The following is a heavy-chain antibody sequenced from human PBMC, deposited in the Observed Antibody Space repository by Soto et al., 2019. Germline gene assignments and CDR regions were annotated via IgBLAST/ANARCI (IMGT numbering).Heavy chain of an antibody. J-gene: IGHJ4*02. V-gene: IGHV3-23*01. Sequence: EVQLLESGGGLVQPGGSLRLSCAASGFTFSSYAMSWVRQAPGKGLEWVSAISGSGGSTYYADSVKGRFTISRENSKNTLYLQMNSLRAEDTAVYYCARCGPARMIVVVNPFFDYWGQGTLVTVSS. D-gene: IGHD3-22*01. CDR3: ARCGPARMIVVVNPFFDY. CDR2: ISGSGGST. CDR1: GFTFSSYA.